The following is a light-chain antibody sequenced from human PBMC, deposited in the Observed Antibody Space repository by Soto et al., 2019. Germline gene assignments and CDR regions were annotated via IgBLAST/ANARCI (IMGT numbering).Light chain of an antibody. V-gene: IGKV3-11*01. J-gene: IGKJ5*01. Sequence: ASQSFRGLLAWYQQKPGQAPRLLIYDAYNRATGIPPRFSGSGSGTDYTGTISRLDPEAAVLNYGRPRPVGASTFGEGTRLEIK. CDR2: DAY. CDR3: RPRPVGAST. CDR1: QSFRGL.